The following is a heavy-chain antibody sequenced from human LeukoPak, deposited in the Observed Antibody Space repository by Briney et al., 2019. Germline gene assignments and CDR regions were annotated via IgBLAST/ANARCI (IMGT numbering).Heavy chain of an antibody. D-gene: IGHD3-16*01. V-gene: IGHV3-7*01. CDR2: IKHNXXXX. CDR3: ARELRTFDS. CDR1: GFTFSSNX. J-gene: IGHJ4*02. Sequence: GGSLRLSCAASGFTFSSNXXXXXXXXXXTGLEWVANIKHNXXXXXXXXSVEDRFXXXRDXAXNSPYLHMTSLRAEDTAVYYCARELRTFDSWGQGTLVTVSS.